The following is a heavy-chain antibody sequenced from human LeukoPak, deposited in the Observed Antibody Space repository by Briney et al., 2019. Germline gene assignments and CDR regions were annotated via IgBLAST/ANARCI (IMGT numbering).Heavy chain of an antibody. D-gene: IGHD6-13*01. J-gene: IGHJ2*01. Sequence: GGSLRLSCAASGFTFSSYAMSWVRQAPGKGLDWVSAISGSGGSTYYADSVKGWFTISRDNSKNTLYLQMNSLRAEDTAVYYCAKDPLPIAAASYFRYFDLWGRGTLVTVSS. CDR3: AKDPLPIAAASYFRYFDL. CDR1: GFTFSSYA. CDR2: ISGSGGST. V-gene: IGHV3-23*01.